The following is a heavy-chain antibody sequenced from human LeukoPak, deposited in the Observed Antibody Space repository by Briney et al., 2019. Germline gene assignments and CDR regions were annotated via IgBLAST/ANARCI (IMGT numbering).Heavy chain of an antibody. CDR1: GGTFSSYA. CDR3: ARGPITMIDVGADWFDP. D-gene: IGHD3-22*01. CDR2: IIPIFGTA. V-gene: IGHV1-69*06. Sequence: ASVKVSCKASGGTFSSYAISWVRQAPGQGLEWMGRIIPIFGTANYAQKFQGRVTITADKSTSTAYMELSSLRSEDTAVYYCARGPITMIDVGADWFDPWGQGTLVTVSS. J-gene: IGHJ5*02.